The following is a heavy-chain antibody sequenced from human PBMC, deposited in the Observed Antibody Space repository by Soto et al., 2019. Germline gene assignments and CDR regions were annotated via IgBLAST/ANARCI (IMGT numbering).Heavy chain of an antibody. Sequence: SETLSLTCAVSGDSINTDYYWSWIRQPPGKGLEWIGHIYYTGGTFYSPSLKSRLALSVDTSKNQFSLRLSSVTAADTALYYCARQRIVAAGTFVDYWGQGSLVTVSS. J-gene: IGHJ4*02. CDR1: GDSINTDYY. V-gene: IGHV4-30-4*01. CDR2: IYYTGGT. D-gene: IGHD6-13*01. CDR3: ARQRIVAAGTFVDY.